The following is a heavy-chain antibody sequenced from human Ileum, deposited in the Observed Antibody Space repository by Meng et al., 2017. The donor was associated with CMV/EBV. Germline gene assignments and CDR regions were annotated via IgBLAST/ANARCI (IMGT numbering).Heavy chain of an antibody. CDR1: GYTLTSYY. J-gene: IGHJ1*01. Sequence: CKESGYTLTSYYMHWVRQAPGQGLEWMGIINPSGGSTSYAQKFQGRVTMTRDTSTSTVYMELSSLRSEDTAVYYCARGSGSYAYFQHWGQGTLVTVSS. CDR3: ARGSGSYAYFQH. V-gene: IGHV1-46*01. D-gene: IGHD1-26*01. CDR2: INPSGGST.